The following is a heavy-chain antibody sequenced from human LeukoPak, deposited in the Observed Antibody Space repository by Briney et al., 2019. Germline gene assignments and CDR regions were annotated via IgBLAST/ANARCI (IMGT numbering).Heavy chain of an antibody. J-gene: IGHJ4*02. CDR3: ATQRGSYLWGTDFGY. V-gene: IGHV1-2*02. D-gene: IGHD3-16*01. Sequence: ASVKVSCKASGYTFTGYYMHWVRQAPGQGLEWMGWINPNSGDTKYSQKFQGRVTMTRDTSISTAYMELSRLRSDDTAVYYCATQRGSYLWGTDFGYWGQGTLVTVSS. CDR2: INPNSGDT. CDR1: GYTFTGYY.